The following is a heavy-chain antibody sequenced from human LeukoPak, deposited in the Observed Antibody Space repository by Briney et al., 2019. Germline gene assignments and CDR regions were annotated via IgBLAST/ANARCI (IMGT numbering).Heavy chain of an antibody. V-gene: IGHV1-69*13. CDR3: ARGPPEYCSSTSCYRETYFDY. J-gene: IGHJ4*02. Sequence: SVKVSCKASGGTFSSYAISWVRQAPGQGLEWMGGIIPIFGTANYAQKFQGRVTITADESTSTAYMELSSLRSEDTAVYYCARGPPEYCSSTSCYRETYFDYWGQGTLVTVSS. D-gene: IGHD2-2*02. CDR1: GGTFSSYA. CDR2: IIPIFGTA.